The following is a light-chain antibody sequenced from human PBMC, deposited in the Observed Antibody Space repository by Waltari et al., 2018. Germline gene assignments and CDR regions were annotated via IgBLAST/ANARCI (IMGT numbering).Light chain of an antibody. CDR1: QDISSY. Sequence: DIQMTQSPSSLSASVGDTVTITCRASQDISSYLNWFQQKPGKAPKLLIYAASSLESGVPSRFSGSGSGTEFTLTISSLQPEDFATYYCLQHNSYPVTFGGGTKVEIK. CDR2: AAS. V-gene: IGKV1-17*01. J-gene: IGKJ4*01. CDR3: LQHNSYPVT.